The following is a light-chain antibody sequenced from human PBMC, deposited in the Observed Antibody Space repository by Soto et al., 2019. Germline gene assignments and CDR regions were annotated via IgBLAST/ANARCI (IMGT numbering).Light chain of an antibody. Sequence: DIQMTQSPSSLSASEGDRVTITCRASQGISNHLAWYQQKPGKVPKLLIYGASTLQSGVPSRFSGSGSGTDFTFTISSLQPEDVATYYCQKYNSAPLSLGPGTKVDIK. CDR3: QKYNSAPLS. CDR1: QGISNH. V-gene: IGKV1-27*01. J-gene: IGKJ3*01. CDR2: GAS.